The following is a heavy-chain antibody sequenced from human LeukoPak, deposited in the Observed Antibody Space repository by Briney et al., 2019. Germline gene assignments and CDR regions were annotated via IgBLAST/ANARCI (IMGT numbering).Heavy chain of an antibody. CDR3: ARALGYDFWSGYSYYYYMDV. CDR2: MNPNSGNT. D-gene: IGHD3-3*01. V-gene: IGHV1-8*03. CDR1: GYTFTSYD. Sequence: ASVKVSCKASGYTFTSYDINWVRQATGQGLEWMGGMNPNSGNTGYAQKFQGRVTITRNTSISTAYMELSSLRSEDTAVYYCARALGYDFWSGYSYYYYMDVWGKGTTVTVSS. J-gene: IGHJ6*03.